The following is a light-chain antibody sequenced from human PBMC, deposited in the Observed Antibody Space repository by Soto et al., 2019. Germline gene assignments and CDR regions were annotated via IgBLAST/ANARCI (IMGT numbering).Light chain of an antibody. CDR3: SSYTSSSTFYV. V-gene: IGLV2-14*01. J-gene: IGLJ1*01. CDR2: DVS. Sequence: QSVLTQPASVSGSPGQSITISCTGTSSDVGGYNYVSWYQQHPGKAPKLMIYDVSNRPSGVSNRISGSKSGKTASLSISGLQAEDEADYYCSSYTSSSTFYVFGTGTKVTVL. CDR1: SSDVGGYNY.